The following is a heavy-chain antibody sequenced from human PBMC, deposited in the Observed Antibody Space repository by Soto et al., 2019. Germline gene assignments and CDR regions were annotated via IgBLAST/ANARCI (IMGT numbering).Heavy chain of an antibody. CDR2: IYYSGST. J-gene: IGHJ6*02. Sequence: SETLSLSCTVSGGTINSYYWSWIRQPPGKGLEWIGYIYYSGSTNYNPSLKSRVTISVDTSKNQFSLKLSFVTAADTAVYYCARGTGGSGSYPDYYYGMDVWGQGTTVTVSS. CDR3: ARGTGGSGSYPDYYYGMDV. V-gene: IGHV4-59*01. D-gene: IGHD3-10*01. CDR1: GGTINSYY.